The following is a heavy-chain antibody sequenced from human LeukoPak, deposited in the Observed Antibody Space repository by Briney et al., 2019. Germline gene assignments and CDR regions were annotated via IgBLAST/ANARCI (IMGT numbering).Heavy chain of an antibody. Sequence: KPSETLSLTCAVYGGSFSGYYWSWIRQPPGKGLEWIGEINHSGSTNYNPPLKSRVTISVDTSKNQFSLKLSSVTAADTAVYYCARGEAFIAAAGTLYYFDYWGQGTLVTVSS. D-gene: IGHD6-13*01. CDR1: GGSFSGYY. J-gene: IGHJ4*02. V-gene: IGHV4-34*01. CDR2: INHSGST. CDR3: ARGEAFIAAAGTLYYFDY.